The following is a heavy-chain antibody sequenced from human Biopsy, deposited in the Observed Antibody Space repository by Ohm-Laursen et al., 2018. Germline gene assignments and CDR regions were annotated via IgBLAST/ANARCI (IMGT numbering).Heavy chain of an antibody. CDR2: IVWNSINI. Sequence: SLTLSCAASGFSFADFAMHWDRHCPGKGLEWVAGIVWNSININYGDSVKGRFTVTRDNAKNSLYLKMNSLRSEDTALYYCVEDTNWNYVWDRPRATKGMDVWGQGTTVTVSS. J-gene: IGHJ6*02. CDR3: VEDTNWNYVWDRPRATKGMDV. CDR1: GFSFADFA. D-gene: IGHD1-7*01. V-gene: IGHV3-9*01.